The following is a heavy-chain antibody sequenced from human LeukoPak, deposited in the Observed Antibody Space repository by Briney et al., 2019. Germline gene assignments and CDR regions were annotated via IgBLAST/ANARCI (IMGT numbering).Heavy chain of an antibody. CDR1: GYTFTSYG. V-gene: IGHV1-18*01. Sequence: GASVKVSCKASGYTFTSYGISWVRQAPGQGLEWMGWISAYNGNTNYPQKLQGRVTMTTDTSTSTAYMELRSLRSDDTAVYYCASRSGWYGGDAFDIWGQGTMVTVSP. J-gene: IGHJ3*02. D-gene: IGHD6-19*01. CDR3: ASRSGWYGGDAFDI. CDR2: ISAYNGNT.